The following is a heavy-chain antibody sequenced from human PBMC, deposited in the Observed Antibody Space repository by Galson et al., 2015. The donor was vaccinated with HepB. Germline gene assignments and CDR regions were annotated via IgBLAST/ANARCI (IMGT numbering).Heavy chain of an antibody. V-gene: IGHV3-33*08. CDR3: ARDGYGYGPQSGNWFDS. D-gene: IGHD5-18*01. Sequence: SLRLSCAASGFAVNSNYMHWVRQAPGKGLEWVAVIWSDGINKYYADSVEGRFTVSRDKSKNTLHLQMNSLRGEDTAVYYCARDGYGYGPQSGNWFDSWGQGTLVTVSS. CDR1: GFAVNSNY. J-gene: IGHJ5*01. CDR2: IWSDGINK.